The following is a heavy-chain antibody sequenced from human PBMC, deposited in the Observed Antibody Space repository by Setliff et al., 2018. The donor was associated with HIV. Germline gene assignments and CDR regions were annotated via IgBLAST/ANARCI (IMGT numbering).Heavy chain of an antibody. CDR2: IHSYGTT. CDR3: ARDQGELLHYYYYGMDV. D-gene: IGHD1-26*01. Sequence: SETLSLTCTVSGASISSYSWSWIRQSPGKRLEWIGYIHSYGTTSYNASLKSRLTLSLDTSKNQFSLKLSSVTAADTAVYYCARDQGELLHYYYYGMDVWGQGTTVTVSS. CDR1: GASISSYS. V-gene: IGHV4-4*09. J-gene: IGHJ6*02.